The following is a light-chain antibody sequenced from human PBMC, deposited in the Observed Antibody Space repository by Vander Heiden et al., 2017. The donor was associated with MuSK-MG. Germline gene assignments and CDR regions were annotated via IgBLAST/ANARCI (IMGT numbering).Light chain of an antibody. CDR3: QRRSN. J-gene: IGKJ5*01. CDR2: EAS. V-gene: IGKV3-11*01. CDR1: QSVSRY. Sequence: EIVLTQSPATLSLSPGERATLSCRASQSVSRYLAWYQQKPGQAPRLRIYEASNRATGITDWLSGSGSGTDFTLTSSSIQPEDFEGYDGQRRSNFGQGTRMEIK.